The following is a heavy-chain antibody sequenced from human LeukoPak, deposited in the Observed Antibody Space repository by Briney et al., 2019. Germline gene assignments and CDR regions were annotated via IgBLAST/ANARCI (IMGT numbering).Heavy chain of an antibody. V-gene: IGHV3-7*01. D-gene: IGHD3-10*01. CDR3: ARGLSRGLPRRGDFDY. J-gene: IGHJ4*02. CDR1: GFIFTNHW. Sequence: GGSLRLSCAASGFIFTNHWMTWVRQGPGKGLEWVASVKEDGNEKKYVDSVKGRFTISRDNTENSLFLQMSSLRTEDTAVYYCARGLSRGLPRRGDFDYWGQGTLVTVSS. CDR2: VKEDGNEK.